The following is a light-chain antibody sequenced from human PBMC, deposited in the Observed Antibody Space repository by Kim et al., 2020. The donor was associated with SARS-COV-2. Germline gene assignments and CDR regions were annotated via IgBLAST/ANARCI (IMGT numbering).Light chain of an antibody. J-gene: IGKJ2*01. V-gene: IGKV1-39*01. CDR2: AAS. Sequence: DIQMTQSPSSLSASVGDRVTITCRASQSIHNFLNWYQQKPGKAPKLLIYAASSLQSGVPSGFSGSGSGTDFTLTISSLHLEDIATYYCQQSYSTPYTFGQGTKLEI. CDR1: QSIHNF. CDR3: QQSYSTPYT.